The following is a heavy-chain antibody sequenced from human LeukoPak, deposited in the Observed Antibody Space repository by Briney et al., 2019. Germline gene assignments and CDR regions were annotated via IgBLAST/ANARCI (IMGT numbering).Heavy chain of an antibody. D-gene: IGHD1-1*01. CDR3: ARLLVFVMNNWNDDIGDY. CDR1: GGSISSSSYY. J-gene: IGHJ4*02. Sequence: SETLSLTCTVSGGSISSSSYYWGWIRQPPGKGLEWIGSIYYSGSTYYNPSLKSRVTISVDTSKNQFSLKLSSVTAADTAVYYCARLLVFVMNNWNDDIGDYWGQGTLVTVSS. CDR2: IYYSGST. V-gene: IGHV4-39*01.